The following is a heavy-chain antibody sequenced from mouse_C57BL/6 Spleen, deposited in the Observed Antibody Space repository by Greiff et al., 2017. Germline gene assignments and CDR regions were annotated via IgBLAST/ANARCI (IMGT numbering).Heavy chain of an antibody. CDR3: AREEYVAMDY. CDR2: IYPGDGDT. CDR1: GYAFSSSW. D-gene: IGHD5-1*01. Sequence: VQLQQSGPELVKPGASVKISCKASGYAFSSSWMNWVKQRPGKGLEWIGRIYPGDGDTNYNGKFKGKATLTADKSSSTAYMQLSSLTSEDSAVYFCAREEYVAMDYWGQGTSVTVSS. J-gene: IGHJ4*01. V-gene: IGHV1-82*01.